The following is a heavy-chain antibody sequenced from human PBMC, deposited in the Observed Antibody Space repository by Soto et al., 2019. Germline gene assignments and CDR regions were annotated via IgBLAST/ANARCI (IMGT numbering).Heavy chain of an antibody. V-gene: IGHV3-23*01. D-gene: IGHD3-3*01. J-gene: IGHJ6*03. CDR3: ARRSSITIFGVLPYYYYMDV. Sequence: PGGSLRLSCAASGFTFSTYAMTWVRQAPGKGLEWVSTIGGGVGATFYADSVRGRFTISRDNSKNTLYLQMNSLRAEDTAVYYCARRSSITIFGVLPYYYYMDVWGKGTTVTVSS. CDR2: IGGGVGAT. CDR1: GFTFSTYA.